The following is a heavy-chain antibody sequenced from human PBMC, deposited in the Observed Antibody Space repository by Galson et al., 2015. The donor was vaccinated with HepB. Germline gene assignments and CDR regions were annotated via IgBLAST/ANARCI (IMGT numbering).Heavy chain of an antibody. V-gene: IGHV3-74*01. CDR3: TSGIRAEDY. D-gene: IGHD1-14*01. CDR1: GFIFTNYW. J-gene: IGHJ4*02. CDR2: INTDGSGT. Sequence: SLRLSCAASGFIFTNYWMHWVRQAPGKGLVWVSRINTDGSGTDYADSVKGRFTISRDNPKNTLYLQMNSLRAEDTAVYYCTSGIRAEDYWGQGTLVIVSS.